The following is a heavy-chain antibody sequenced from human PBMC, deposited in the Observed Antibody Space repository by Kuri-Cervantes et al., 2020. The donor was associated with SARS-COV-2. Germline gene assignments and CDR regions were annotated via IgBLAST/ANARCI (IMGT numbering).Heavy chain of an antibody. CDR3: ARVKAVVGATELRHDRLGLDY. V-gene: IGHV1-18*04. CDR1: GYIFNSFG. D-gene: IGHD1-26*01. CDR2: ISTYNGDT. J-gene: IGHJ4*02. Sequence: ASVKVSCKAPGYIFNSFGITWVRQAPGQGLEWMGWISTYNGDTEYAQKFQGRVTMTTDTLRTTAFMELRSLRSDDTAVYYCARVKAVVGATELRHDRLGLDYWGQGTLVTVSS.